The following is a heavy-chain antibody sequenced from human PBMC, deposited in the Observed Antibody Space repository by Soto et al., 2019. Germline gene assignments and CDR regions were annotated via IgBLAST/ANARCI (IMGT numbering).Heavy chain of an antibody. CDR2: FSAGGDYR. CDR1: GFSFSDYS. CDR3: AREARYDRGVYHYEGIDY. J-gene: IGHJ4*02. Sequence: EVQLLQSGGGLAQPGGSLTLSCAASGFSFSDYSMNWVRRAPGKGLEWVSAFSAGGDYRHYADSVKGRFTISRDKSKYTLFLQMTSLRAEDTARYYCAREARYDRGVYHYEGIDYWGQGTLVTVSS. V-gene: IGHV3-23*01. D-gene: IGHD3-22*01.